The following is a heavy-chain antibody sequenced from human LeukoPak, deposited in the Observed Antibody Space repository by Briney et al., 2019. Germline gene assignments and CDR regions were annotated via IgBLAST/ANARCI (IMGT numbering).Heavy chain of an antibody. Sequence: ASVKVSCKASGYTFTSYGISWARQAPGQGLEWMGWISAYNGNTNYAQKLRGRVTMTTDTSTSTAYMELRSLRSDDTAVYYCARLGGSSSPYYYYYMDVWGKGTTVTVSS. CDR2: ISAYNGNT. D-gene: IGHD6-6*01. J-gene: IGHJ6*03. V-gene: IGHV1-18*01. CDR1: GYTFTSYG. CDR3: ARLGGSSSPYYYYYMDV.